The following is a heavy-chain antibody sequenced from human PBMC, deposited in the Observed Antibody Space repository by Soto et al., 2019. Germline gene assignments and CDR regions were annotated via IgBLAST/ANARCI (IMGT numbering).Heavy chain of an antibody. J-gene: IGHJ4*02. CDR3: ARYGSGECNRGSCYSPFDY. CDR2: IYHSGST. CDR1: GGSISSGGYS. D-gene: IGHD2-15*01. V-gene: IGHV4-30-2*05. Sequence: SETLSLTCAVSGGSISSGGYSWSWIRQPPGKGLEWIGYIYHSGSTYYKPSLKSRVTISVDTSKNQYSLKLSSVTAADTAVYYCARYGSGECNRGSCYSPFDYWGQGTLVTVS.